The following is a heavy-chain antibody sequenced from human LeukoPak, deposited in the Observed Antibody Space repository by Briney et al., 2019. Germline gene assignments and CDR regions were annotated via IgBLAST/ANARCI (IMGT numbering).Heavy chain of an antibody. Sequence: GASVKVSCKASGGTFSSYAIIWVRQAPGQGLEWMGGIIPIFGTANYAQKFQGRVTITTDESTSTAYMELSSLRSEDTAVYYCARGGGDRYSSSETHYYYYMDVWGKGTTVTVSS. CDR3: ARGGGDRYSSSETHYYYYMDV. D-gene: IGHD6-13*01. CDR2: IIPIFGTA. CDR1: GGTFSSYA. V-gene: IGHV1-69*05. J-gene: IGHJ6*03.